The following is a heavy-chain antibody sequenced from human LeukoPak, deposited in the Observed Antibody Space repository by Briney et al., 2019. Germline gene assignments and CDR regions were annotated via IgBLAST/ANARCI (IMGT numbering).Heavy chain of an antibody. CDR3: ALRIAAAGKFDY. V-gene: IGHV4-59*01. CDR2: IYYSGST. J-gene: IGHJ4*02. CDR1: GGSISSYY. D-gene: IGHD6-13*01. Sequence: SETLSLTCTVSGGSISSYYWSWIRQPPGKGLEWIGYIYYSGSTNYNPSLKSRVTISVDTSKNQFSLKLSSVTAADTAMYYCALRIAAAGKFDYWGQGTLVTVSS.